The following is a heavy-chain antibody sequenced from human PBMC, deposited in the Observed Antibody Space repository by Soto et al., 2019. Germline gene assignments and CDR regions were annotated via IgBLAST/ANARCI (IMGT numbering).Heavy chain of an antibody. J-gene: IGHJ4*02. CDR3: AISQDRGGRTTFIY. CDR1: GFTFDDNA. V-gene: IGHV3-9*01. Sequence: GGSLRLSCAVSGFTFDDNAMHWVRQAPEKGLEWVSGINWKSDIGYADSVKGHFTISRDNAENSLYLQMNSLRAEDTALYYCAISQDRGGRTTFIYWGQGTQVTVSS. CDR2: INWKSDI. D-gene: IGHD3-16*01.